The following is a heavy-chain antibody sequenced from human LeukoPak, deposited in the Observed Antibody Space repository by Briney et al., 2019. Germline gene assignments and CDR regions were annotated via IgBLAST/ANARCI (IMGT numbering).Heavy chain of an antibody. CDR3: AKDQTRDSGWSFDY. CDR1: GFTFSTYA. CDR2: LSSGGS. V-gene: IGHV3-23*01. D-gene: IGHD6-19*01. J-gene: IGHJ4*02. Sequence: PGGSLRLSCEGAGFTFSTYAMSWVRQAPGKELEWVSSLSSGGSYYADSVRGRFTISRDDSKNTLYLQMNSLRAEDTALYYCAKDQTRDSGWSFDYWGQGSLVTVSS.